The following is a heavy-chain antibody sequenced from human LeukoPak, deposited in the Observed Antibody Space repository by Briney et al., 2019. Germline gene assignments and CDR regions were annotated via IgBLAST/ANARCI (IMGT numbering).Heavy chain of an antibody. Sequence: PSETLSLTCTVSGGSISSSSYYWGWIRQPPGKGLEWIGSIYYSGSTYYNPSLKSRVTISVDTSKNQFSLKLSSVTAADTAVYYCASTMVRGVPFDYWGQGTLVTVSS. CDR2: IYYSGST. CDR1: GGSISSSSYY. CDR3: ASTMVRGVPFDY. V-gene: IGHV4-39*07. D-gene: IGHD3-10*01. J-gene: IGHJ4*02.